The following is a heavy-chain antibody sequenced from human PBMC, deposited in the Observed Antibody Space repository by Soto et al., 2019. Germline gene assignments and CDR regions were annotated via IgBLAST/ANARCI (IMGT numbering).Heavy chain of an antibody. CDR1: GFTFSSYG. V-gene: IGHV3-33*01. Sequence: QVQLVESGGGVVPPGRSLRLSCAASGFTFSSYGMHWVRQAPGKGLEWVALIWFDGSNENYADSVKGRFTISRDNSKNTLYLQMNSLRAEDTAVYYCARDHAYRSWGADFWGQGTQVTVSS. D-gene: IGHD3-16*02. J-gene: IGHJ4*02. CDR3: ARDHAYRSWGADF. CDR2: IWFDGSNE.